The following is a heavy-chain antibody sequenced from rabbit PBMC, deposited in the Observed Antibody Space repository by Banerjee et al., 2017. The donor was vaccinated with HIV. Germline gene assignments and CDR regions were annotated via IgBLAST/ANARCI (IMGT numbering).Heavy chain of an antibody. CDR1: GIDFSGYHY. CDR2: IYAGKGST. Sequence: QEQLVESGGGLVTLGGSLKLTCKASGIDFSGYHYMCWVRQAPGKGLEWIGCIYAGKGSTDYANWVNGRFTISSDNAQNTVDLQMNSLTAADTATYFCARGDYGDPVYFNLWGPGTLVTVS. D-gene: IGHD2-1*01. V-gene: IGHV1S43*01. CDR3: ARGDYGDPVYFNL. J-gene: IGHJ4*01.